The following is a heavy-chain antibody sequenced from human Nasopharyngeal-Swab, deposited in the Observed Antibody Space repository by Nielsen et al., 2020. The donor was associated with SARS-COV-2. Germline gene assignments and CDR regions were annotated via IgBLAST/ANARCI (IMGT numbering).Heavy chain of an antibody. D-gene: IGHD2-2*01. CDR3: ANLYPNYFDY. J-gene: IGHJ4*02. Sequence: GESLKISCAASGFTFSSYAMSWVRQAPGKGLEWVSAISGSGGSTYYADSVKGRFTISRDNSKNTLYLQMNSLRSEDTAVYYCANLYPNYFDYWGQGTLVTVSS. CDR2: ISGSGGST. CDR1: GFTFSSYA. V-gene: IGHV3-23*01.